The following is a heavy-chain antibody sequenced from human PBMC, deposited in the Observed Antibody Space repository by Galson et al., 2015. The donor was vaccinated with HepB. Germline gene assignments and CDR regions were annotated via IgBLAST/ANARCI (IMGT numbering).Heavy chain of an antibody. CDR3: AREPRTEKYCSGGSCYSGKWPYYFDY. V-gene: IGHV1-69*04. Sequence: SVKVSCKASGGTFSSYAISWVRQAPGQGLEWMGRIIPILGIASYAQKFQGRVTITADKSTSTAYMELSSLRSEDTAVYYCAREPRTEKYCSGGSCYSGKWPYYFDYWGQGTLVTVSS. CDR2: IIPILGIA. CDR1: GGTFSSYA. J-gene: IGHJ4*02. D-gene: IGHD2-15*01.